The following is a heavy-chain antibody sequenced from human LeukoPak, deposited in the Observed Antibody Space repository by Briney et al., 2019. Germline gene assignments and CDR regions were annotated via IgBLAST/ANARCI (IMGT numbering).Heavy chain of an antibody. J-gene: IGHJ4*02. CDR2: IYSGGST. V-gene: IGHV3-53*01. Sequence: PGGSLRLSCAASGFTVSSNYMSWVRQAPGKGLEWVSVIYSGGSTYYADSVKGRFTISRDNSKNTLYLQMNSLRAEDTAVYYCAKDIIWSGYYRGFDYWGQGTLVTVSS. CDR1: GFTVSSNY. CDR3: AKDIIWSGYYRGFDY. D-gene: IGHD3-3*01.